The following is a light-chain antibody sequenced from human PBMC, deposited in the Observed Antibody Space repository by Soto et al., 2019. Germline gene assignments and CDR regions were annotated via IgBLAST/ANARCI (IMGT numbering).Light chain of an antibody. V-gene: IGKV3-15*01. Sequence: EIVMTQSPATLSVSPGERATLSCRASQSVSSKLAWYQQKPGQAPRLLIYGASTRATGIPARCSGSGSGTEFTLTISSLQSEDFAVYYCQQYNNWPPLTFGGGTKVDIK. CDR2: GAS. CDR3: QQYNNWPPLT. J-gene: IGKJ4*01. CDR1: QSVSSK.